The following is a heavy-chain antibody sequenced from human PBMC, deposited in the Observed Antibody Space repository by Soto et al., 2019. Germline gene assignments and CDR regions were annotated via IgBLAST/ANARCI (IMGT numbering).Heavy chain of an antibody. CDR1: GGSVNSGSHY. J-gene: IGHJ4*02. CDR3: VTQRAYGDSFFDY. Sequence: QVQLQESGPGLVKPSETLSLTCTVSGGSVNSGSHYWSWIRQAPGKGLEWIGYMYNSGSTNYNPSLTSRVTISVDTSKNQFSLKLSSATAADTAVYYCVTQRAYGDSFFDYWGQGTLVTVSS. CDR2: MYNSGST. V-gene: IGHV4-61*01. D-gene: IGHD4-17*01.